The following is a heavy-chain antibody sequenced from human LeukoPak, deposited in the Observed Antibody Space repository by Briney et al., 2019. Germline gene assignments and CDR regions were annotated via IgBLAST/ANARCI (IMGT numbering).Heavy chain of an antibody. CDR2: IDSSAGSP. V-gene: IGHV3-23*01. Sequence: GGSLRLSCAASGFTFSSYAMSWVRQAPGKGLEWVSTIDSSAGSPDYADSVKGRFTISRDNTKNTLYLQMNSLRAEDTAVYFCARDHGVDYWGQGTLVTVSS. J-gene: IGHJ4*02. CDR3: ARDHGVDY. CDR1: GFTFSSYA. D-gene: IGHD3-10*01.